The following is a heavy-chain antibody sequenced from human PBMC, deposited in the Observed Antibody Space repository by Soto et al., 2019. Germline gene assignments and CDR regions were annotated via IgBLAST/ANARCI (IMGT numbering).Heavy chain of an antibody. D-gene: IGHD3-22*01. J-gene: IGHJ4*02. CDR1: GGSISMDDYC. CDR3: ARVFSWLFEEDLDY. CDR2: IYYSGST. Sequence: SETLSLTYTVSGGSISMDDYCLSWIRPPPGKGLEWIGYIYYSGSTYYNPSLKSRVTISVDTSKNQFSLKLSSVTAADTAVYYCARVFSWLFEEDLDYRGQGTLVTLYS. V-gene: IGHV4-30-4*02.